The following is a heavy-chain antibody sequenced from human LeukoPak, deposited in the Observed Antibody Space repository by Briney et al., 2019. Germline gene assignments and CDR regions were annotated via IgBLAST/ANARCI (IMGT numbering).Heavy chain of an antibody. CDR2: IYYSGST. CDR3: ARREGAEYFQH. J-gene: IGHJ1*01. D-gene: IGHD1-26*01. V-gene: IGHV4-39*07. CDR1: SASISSDSYY. Sequence: KPSETLSLTCTVSSASISSDSYYWGWIRQPPGKGLEWIGSIYYSGSTYYNPSLKSRVIISVDTSKNQFSLKLSSVTAADTAVYYCARREGAEYFQHWGQGTLVTVSS.